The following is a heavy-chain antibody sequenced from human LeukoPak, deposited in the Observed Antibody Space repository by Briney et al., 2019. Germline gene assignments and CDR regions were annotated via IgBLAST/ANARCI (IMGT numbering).Heavy chain of an antibody. CDR1: GGSISSHY. Sequence: SETLSLTCTVSGGSISSHYWSWIRQPPGKGLEWIGYIYSSGSTNYNPSLKSRVTISVDTSKNQFSLKLSSVTAADTAVYYCARGYYLGYWGQGALVTVSS. CDR2: IYSSGST. V-gene: IGHV4-59*11. CDR3: ARGYYLGY. J-gene: IGHJ4*02.